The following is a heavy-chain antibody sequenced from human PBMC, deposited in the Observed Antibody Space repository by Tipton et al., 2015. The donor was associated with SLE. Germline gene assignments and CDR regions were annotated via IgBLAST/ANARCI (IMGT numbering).Heavy chain of an antibody. CDR1: GGSISSYY. CDR3: ARFYSSSWSNDAFDI. CDR2: IYYSGST. Sequence: TLSLTCTVSGGSISSYYWSWIRQPPGKGLEWIGYIYYSGSTNYNPSLKSRVTISVDTSKNQLSLKLSSVTAADTAVYYRARFYSSSWSNDAFDIWGQGTMVTVSS. D-gene: IGHD6-13*01. V-gene: IGHV4-59*12. J-gene: IGHJ3*02.